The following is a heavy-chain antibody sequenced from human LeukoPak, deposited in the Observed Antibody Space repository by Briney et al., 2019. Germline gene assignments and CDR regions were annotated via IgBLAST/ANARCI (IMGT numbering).Heavy chain of an antibody. J-gene: IGHJ3*02. CDR2: IYHSGNI. Sequence: SETLSLTCAVSGGSISSGGYSWSWIRQPPGKGLEWIGLIYHSGNIYYNPSLRGRVTISVDRSKNQFSLNLSSVTAADTAVYYCARVFTDAFDIWGQGTMVTVSS. CDR3: ARVFTDAFDI. D-gene: IGHD2-21*01. V-gene: IGHV4-30-2*01. CDR1: GGSISSGGYS.